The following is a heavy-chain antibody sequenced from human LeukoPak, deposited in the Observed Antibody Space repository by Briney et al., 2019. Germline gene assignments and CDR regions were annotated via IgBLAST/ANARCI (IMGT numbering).Heavy chain of an antibody. Sequence: PGGSLRLSCAASGFTFSSYAMHWVRQAPGKGLEWVAVISYDGSNKYYADSVKGRFTISRDNSKNTLYLQMNSLRAEDTAVYYCAREGVSGSDYLYYFDYWGQETLVTVSS. V-gene: IGHV3-30*04. J-gene: IGHJ4*02. CDR3: AREGVSGSDYLYYFDY. CDR2: ISYDGSNK. D-gene: IGHD1-26*01. CDR1: GFTFSSYA.